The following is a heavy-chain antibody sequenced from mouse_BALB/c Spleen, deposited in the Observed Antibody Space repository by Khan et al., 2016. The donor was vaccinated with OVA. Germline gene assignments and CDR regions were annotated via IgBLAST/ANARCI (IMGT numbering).Heavy chain of an antibody. CDR1: GYTFTDYE. CDR3: TRSYYGSSGFDY. D-gene: IGHD1-1*01. CDR2: IDPETGGT. V-gene: IGHV1-15*01. J-gene: IGHJ2*01. Sequence: ESGAELVRPGASVTLSCKASGYTFTDYEMHWVKQTPVHGLEWIGAIDPETGGTAYNQKFKGKATLTADKSSSTAYMELRSLTSEDSAVYYCTRSYYGSSGFDYWGQGTTLTVSS.